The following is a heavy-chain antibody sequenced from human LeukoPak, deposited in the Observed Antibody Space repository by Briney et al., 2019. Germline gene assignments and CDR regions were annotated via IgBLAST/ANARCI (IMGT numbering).Heavy chain of an antibody. D-gene: IGHD5-24*01. CDR2: ISGSGGIT. J-gene: IGHJ4*02. CDR3: AKGSSRVRDHFDY. V-gene: IGHV3-23*01. CDR1: GFTFSSHA. Sequence: GGSLRLSCAASGFTFSSHAMHWVRQAPGKGLEWVSHISGSGGITYYADSVKGRFTISRDNSKNTLYLQLNSLSTEDTAVYYCAKGSSRVRDHFDYWGQGTLVTVSS.